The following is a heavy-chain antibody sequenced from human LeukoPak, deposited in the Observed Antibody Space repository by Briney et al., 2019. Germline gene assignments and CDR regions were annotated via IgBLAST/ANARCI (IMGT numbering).Heavy chain of an antibody. CDR1: GFTFSSYA. CDR3: ARVHDFWSGYYLDN. Sequence: GGSLRLSCAASGFTFSSYAMSWVRQAPGKGLEWVSAISGSGGSTYYADSVKGRFTISRDNSKNTLYLQMNSLRAEDTAIYYCARVHDFWSGYYLDNWGQGTLVTVSS. V-gene: IGHV3-23*01. D-gene: IGHD3-3*01. CDR2: ISGSGGST. J-gene: IGHJ4*02.